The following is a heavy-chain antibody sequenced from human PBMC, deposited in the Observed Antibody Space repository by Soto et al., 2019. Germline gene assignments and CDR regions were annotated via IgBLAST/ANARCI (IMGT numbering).Heavy chain of an antibody. V-gene: IGHV1-18*01. CDR3: ARDPPRGFNLLDYYYYYMDV. J-gene: IGHJ6*03. CDR1: GYTFTSYG. Sequence: ASVKVSCKASGYTFTSYGISWVRQAPGQGLEWMGWISAYNGNTNYAQKLQGRVTMTTDTSTSTAYMELRSLRSDDTAVYYCARDPPRGFNLLDYYYYYMDVWGKGTTVTV. D-gene: IGHD1-26*01. CDR2: ISAYNGNT.